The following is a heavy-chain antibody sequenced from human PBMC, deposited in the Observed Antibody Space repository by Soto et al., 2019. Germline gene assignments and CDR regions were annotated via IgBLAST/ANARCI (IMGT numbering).Heavy chain of an antibody. Sequence: EVQLLESGGGLVQPGGSLRLSCAASGFTFSSYTMSWVRQAPGKGLEWISAINPSGGRTYYADSVKVRLTISRDNSKNTLYLQMNSLRADDAAVYYCAKEYSTNFNVRGSDYWGQGTLVTVSS. CDR1: GFTFSSYT. J-gene: IGHJ4*02. D-gene: IGHD2-2*01. V-gene: IGHV3-23*01. CDR3: AKEYSTNFNVRGSDY. CDR2: INPSGGRT.